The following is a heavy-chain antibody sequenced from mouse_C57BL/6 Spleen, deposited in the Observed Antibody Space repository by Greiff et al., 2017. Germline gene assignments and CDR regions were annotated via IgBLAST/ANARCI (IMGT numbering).Heavy chain of an antibody. J-gene: IGHJ4*01. CDR3: ARRRTRSFYAMDY. CDR1: GYTFTDYY. Sequence: EVQLQQSGPELVKPGASVKISCKASGYTFTDYYMNWVKQSHGKSLEWIGDINPNNGGTSYNQKFKGKATLTVDKSSSTAYMELRSLTSEDSAVYYGARRRTRSFYAMDYWGQGTSVTVSS. V-gene: IGHV1-26*01. D-gene: IGHD3-3*01. CDR2: INPNNGGT.